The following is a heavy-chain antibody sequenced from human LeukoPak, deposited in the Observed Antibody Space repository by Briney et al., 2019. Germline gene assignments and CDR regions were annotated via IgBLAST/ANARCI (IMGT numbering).Heavy chain of an antibody. D-gene: IGHD1-7*01. V-gene: IGHV3-11*04. Sequence: GGSLRLSCAASGFTFSDYYMSWIRQAPGKGLERVSCIGSSGSTIYYADSVKGRFTISRDNAKNSLYLQMNSLRAEDTAVYYCARVPPSSQTGTTGDYWGQGTLVTVSS. CDR3: ARVPPSSQTGTTGDY. J-gene: IGHJ4*02. CDR1: GFTFSDYY. CDR2: IGSSGSTI.